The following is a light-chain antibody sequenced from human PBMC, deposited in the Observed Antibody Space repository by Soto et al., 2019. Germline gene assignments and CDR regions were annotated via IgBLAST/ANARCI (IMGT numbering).Light chain of an antibody. CDR2: GAS. Sequence: EIQLTQSPGTLSLSPGERATLSCRASQSVRNSYLAWYQQKPGQAPRLLIYGASGRATGIPYRFSGSGSGTDFTLTISRLEPEDFAVYYCQQYGSSPYTFGQGTKLEI. CDR1: QSVRNSY. J-gene: IGKJ2*01. V-gene: IGKV3-20*01. CDR3: QQYGSSPYT.